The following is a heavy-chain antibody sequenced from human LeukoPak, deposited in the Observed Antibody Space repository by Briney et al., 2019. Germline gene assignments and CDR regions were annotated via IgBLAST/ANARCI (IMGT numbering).Heavy chain of an antibody. CDR3: ARVTYYYDSSGYYADAFDI. J-gene: IGHJ3*02. D-gene: IGHD3-22*01. V-gene: IGHV3-7*01. CDR1: GFTFSSYW. Sequence: GGSLRLSCAASGFTFSSYWMSWVRQAPGKGLEWVANIKQDGSEKYYVDSVKGRFTISRDNAKNSLYLRVNSLRAEDTAVYYCARVTYYYDSSGYYADAFDIWGQGTMVTVSS. CDR2: IKQDGSEK.